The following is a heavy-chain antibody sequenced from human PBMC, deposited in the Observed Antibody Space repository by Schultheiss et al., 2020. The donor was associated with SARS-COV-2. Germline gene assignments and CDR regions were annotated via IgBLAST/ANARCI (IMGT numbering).Heavy chain of an antibody. Sequence: GGSLRLSCAASGFTFSSYAMSWVRQAPGKGLEWVSAISGSGGSTYYADSVKGRFTISRDNSKTTLFLQMDCLRAEDTALYYCASLAMGSAYYMDVWGKGTTVTVSS. D-gene: IGHD5-18*01. J-gene: IGHJ6*03. V-gene: IGHV3-23*01. CDR2: ISGSGGST. CDR1: GFTFSSYA. CDR3: ASLAMGSAYYMDV.